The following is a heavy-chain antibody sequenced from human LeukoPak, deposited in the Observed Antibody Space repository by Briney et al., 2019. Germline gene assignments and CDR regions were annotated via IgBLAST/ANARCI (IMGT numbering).Heavy chain of an antibody. V-gene: IGHV4-59*08. J-gene: IGHJ5*02. CDR1: GGSISSYY. CDR3: ARHKAQLERRGDWFDP. Sequence: PSETLSLTCTVSGGSISSYYWSWIRQPPGKGLEWIGYIYYSGSTNHNPSLKSRVTISVDTSKNQFSLKLSSVTAADTAVYYCARHKAQLERRGDWFDPWGQGTLVTVSS. D-gene: IGHD1-1*01. CDR2: IYYSGST.